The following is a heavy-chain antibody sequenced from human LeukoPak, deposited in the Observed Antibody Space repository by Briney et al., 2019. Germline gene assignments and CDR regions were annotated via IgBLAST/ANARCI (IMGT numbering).Heavy chain of an antibody. D-gene: IGHD3-3*01. J-gene: IGHJ5*02. Sequence: SETLSLTCTVSGGSISSGDYYWSWIRQPPGKGLEWIGYIYYSGSTYYNPSLKSRVTISVDTSKNQFSLKLSSVTAADTAVYYCARGPRITIFGVVSRKYNWFDPWGQGTLVTVSS. CDR3: ARGPRITIFGVVSRKYNWFDP. V-gene: IGHV4-30-4*01. CDR2: IYYSGST. CDR1: GGSISSGDYY.